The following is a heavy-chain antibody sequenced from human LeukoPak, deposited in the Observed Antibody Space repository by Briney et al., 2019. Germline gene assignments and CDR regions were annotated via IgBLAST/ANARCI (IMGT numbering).Heavy chain of an antibody. CDR1: GFTFSSYA. CDR2: ISGSGGST. Sequence: GSLRLSCAASGFTFSSYAMSWVRQAPGKGLEWVSAISGSGGSTYYADSVKGRFTISRDNSKNTLYLQMNSLRAEDTAVYYCAKRPSVLLWFGGSFQHWGQGTLATVSS. V-gene: IGHV3-23*01. J-gene: IGHJ1*01. CDR3: AKRPSVLLWFGGSFQH. D-gene: IGHD3-10*01.